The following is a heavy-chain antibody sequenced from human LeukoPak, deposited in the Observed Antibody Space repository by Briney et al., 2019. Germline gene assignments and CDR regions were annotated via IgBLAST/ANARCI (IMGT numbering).Heavy chain of an antibody. D-gene: IGHD3-22*01. CDR2: INPSGGST. J-gene: IGHJ3*02. CDR1: GYTFTSYY. CDR3: ARHRLHRLYYDSSGYYHDAFDI. V-gene: IGHV1-46*01. Sequence: GASVKVSCKASGYTFTSYYMHWVRQAPGQGLEWMGIINPSGGSTSYAQKFQGRVTMTRDMSTSTVYMELSSLRSDDTAVYYCARHRLHRLYYDSSGYYHDAFDIWGQGTMVTVSS.